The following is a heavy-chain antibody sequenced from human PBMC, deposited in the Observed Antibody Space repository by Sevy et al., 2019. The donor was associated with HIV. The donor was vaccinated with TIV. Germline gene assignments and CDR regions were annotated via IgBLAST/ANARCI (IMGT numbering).Heavy chain of an antibody. J-gene: IGHJ4*02. Sequence: ASVKVSCKASGYTFTGYYMHWVRQAPGQGLEWMGWINPNSGGTNYAQKFQGRVTMTRDTSISTAYMELSRLRSDDTAVYYCAKGNRRFLEWLLLTYWGQGTLVTVSS. CDR1: GYTFTGYY. CDR3: AKGNRRFLEWLLLTY. D-gene: IGHD3-3*01. CDR2: INPNSGGT. V-gene: IGHV1-2*02.